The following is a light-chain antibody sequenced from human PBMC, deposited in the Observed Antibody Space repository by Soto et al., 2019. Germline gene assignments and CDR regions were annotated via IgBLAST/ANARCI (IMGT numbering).Light chain of an antibody. CDR2: GAS. V-gene: IGKV3-11*01. CDR1: QSVGSY. CDR3: QQRDKWPRT. J-gene: IGKJ2*01. Sequence: DIVLTQSPATLSLSPGERATLSCRASQSVGSYLAWFQHKPGQAPTLLIYGASNRSTDIPGRFSGRGSGTDFTLTISSLESGDSAVYYCQQRDKWPRTFGQGTKLEI.